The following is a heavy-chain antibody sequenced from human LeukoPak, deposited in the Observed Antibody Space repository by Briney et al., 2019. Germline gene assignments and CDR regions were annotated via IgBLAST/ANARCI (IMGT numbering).Heavy chain of an antibody. V-gene: IGHV4-61*01. CDR2: IYYSGST. CDR3: ARGTRIVGATIGSGSYFDY. J-gene: IGHJ4*02. D-gene: IGHD1-26*01. CDR1: GGSVSSGSYY. Sequence: SETLSLTCTVSGGSVSSGSYYWSWIRQPPGKGLEWIGYIYYSGSTNYNPSLKSRVTISVDTSKNQFSLKLSSVTAADTAVYYCARGTRIVGATIGSGSYFDYWGQGTLVTVSS.